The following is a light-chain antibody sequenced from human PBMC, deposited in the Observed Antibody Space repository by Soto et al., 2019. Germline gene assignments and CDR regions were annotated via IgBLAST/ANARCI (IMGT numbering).Light chain of an antibody. J-gene: IGKJ1*01. CDR2: RSS. CDR3: QEYGSSPGT. Sequence: EIVLTQSPGTLSLSPGERATLSCRASQSVSSSYLAWYQQKPGQAPRLLIYRSSSMATGIPDRFSGSGSGTDFTLSISRLEPGDFAVYYCQEYGSSPGTFGQGTKVEIK. V-gene: IGKV3-20*01. CDR1: QSVSSSY.